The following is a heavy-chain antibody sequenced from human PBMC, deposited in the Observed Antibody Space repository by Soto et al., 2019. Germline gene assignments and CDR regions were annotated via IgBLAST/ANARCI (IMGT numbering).Heavy chain of an antibody. J-gene: IGHJ6*02. V-gene: IGHV4-30-4*01. Sequence: SETLYLTSTVSAGTITSGDYYGCWIRKPPGKGLEWIGYIYYSGSTYYNPSLKSRVTISVDTSKNQFSLQLTSVTAADTAVYFCSRGRGVYNWTHLSSYGMDVWGPATSVT. CDR1: AGTITSGDYY. D-gene: IGHD3-10*01. CDR3: SRGRGVYNWTHLSSYGMDV. CDR2: IYYSGST.